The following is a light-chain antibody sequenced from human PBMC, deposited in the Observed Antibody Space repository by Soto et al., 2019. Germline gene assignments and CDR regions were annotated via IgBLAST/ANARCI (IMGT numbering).Light chain of an antibody. J-gene: IGLJ1*01. CDR1: RASIGSNT. Sequence: QSVLTQPPSASGTPGQRVTISCSGSRASIGSNTVTWYQHLPGAAPKLLVYNNNQRPSGVPDRFSGSKSDTSASLAISGLQADDEADYYCCSYRRSSTLYVFGTGTKLTVL. V-gene: IGLV1-44*01. CDR2: NNN. CDR3: CSYRRSSTLYV.